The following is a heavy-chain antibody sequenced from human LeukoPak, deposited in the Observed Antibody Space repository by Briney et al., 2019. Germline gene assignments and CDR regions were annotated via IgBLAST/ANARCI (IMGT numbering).Heavy chain of an antibody. CDR2: IFGAGKNTT. CDR3: AKSVGGWYDYFDY. CDR1: GFSFSSYA. V-gene: IGHV3-23*03. Sequence: GGSLRLSCAASGFSFSSYAMNWVRQAPGKGLEWVSIIFGAGKNTTYYADSVKGRFTVSRDNSKNTLYLQMNSLRAEDTAVYYCAKSVGGWYDYFDYWGQGTLVTVSS. D-gene: IGHD6-19*01. J-gene: IGHJ4*02.